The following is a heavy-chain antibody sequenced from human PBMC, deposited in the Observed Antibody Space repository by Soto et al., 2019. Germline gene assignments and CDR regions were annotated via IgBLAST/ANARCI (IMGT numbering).Heavy chain of an antibody. CDR1: GYTFTGYY. J-gene: IGHJ3*02. CDR3: ARESDSSGYPYDAFEI. Sequence: ASVKVSCKASGYTFTGYYMHWVRQAPGQGLEWMGWINPNSGGTNYAQKFQGWVTMTRDTSISTAYMELSRLRSDDTAVYYCARESDSSGYPYDAFEIWGQGTMVTVSS. D-gene: IGHD3-22*01. V-gene: IGHV1-2*04. CDR2: INPNSGGT.